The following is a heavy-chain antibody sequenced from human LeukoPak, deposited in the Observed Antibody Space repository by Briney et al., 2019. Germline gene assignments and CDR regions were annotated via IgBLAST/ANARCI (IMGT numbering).Heavy chain of an antibody. CDR1: GFIVRNYY. J-gene: IGHJ4*02. D-gene: IGHD6-19*01. CDR3: ANHAERERKWLVGPGGFDY. Sequence: PGGSLRLSCAASGFIVRNYYLSWVRQAPGKGLEWVSAISGSGGSTYYADSVKGRFTISRDNSKNTLYLQMNSLRAEDTAVYYCANHAERERKWLVGPGGFDYWGQGTLVTVSS. CDR2: ISGSGGST. V-gene: IGHV3-23*01.